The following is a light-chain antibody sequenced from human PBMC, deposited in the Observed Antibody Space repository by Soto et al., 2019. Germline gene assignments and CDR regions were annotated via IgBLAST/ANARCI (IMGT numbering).Light chain of an antibody. CDR3: QNYDSSPYT. CDR1: QSIYSN. CDR2: GTS. V-gene: IGKV3-15*01. J-gene: IGKJ2*01. Sequence: TQSPVTLSVSPGERATLSCRASQSIYSNLAWYYQRPGQSPRLLIYGTSTRATGIPARFSGSGSGTEFTLTISSLQAEDFAVYYCQNYDSSPYTFGQGTKLEIK.